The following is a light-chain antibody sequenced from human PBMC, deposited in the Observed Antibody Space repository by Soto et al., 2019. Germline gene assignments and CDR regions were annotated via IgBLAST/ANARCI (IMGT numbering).Light chain of an antibody. Sequence: DIQMTQSPSTLSASVGDRVTITCRASQSISSLLAWYQQKPGKAPNLLIYDASSLESGVPSRFSGSGSGTEFTLTISSLQPDDFATYYCQQSYSTPWTFGQGTKVDIK. CDR1: QSISSL. V-gene: IGKV1-5*01. CDR2: DAS. J-gene: IGKJ1*01. CDR3: QQSYSTPWT.